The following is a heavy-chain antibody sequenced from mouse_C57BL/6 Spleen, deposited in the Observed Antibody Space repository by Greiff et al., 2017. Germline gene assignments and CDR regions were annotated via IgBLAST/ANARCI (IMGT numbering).Heavy chain of an antibody. Sequence: QVQLQQSGAELVKPGASVKISCKASGYAFSSYWMNWVKQRPGKGLEWIGQIYPGDGDTNYNGKFKGKATLTADKSSSTAYMQLSSLTSDDSAVYFCARVAYSNPFAYWGQGTLVTVSA. J-gene: IGHJ3*01. V-gene: IGHV1-80*01. CDR1: GYAFSSYW. CDR2: IYPGDGDT. CDR3: ARVAYSNPFAY. D-gene: IGHD2-5*01.